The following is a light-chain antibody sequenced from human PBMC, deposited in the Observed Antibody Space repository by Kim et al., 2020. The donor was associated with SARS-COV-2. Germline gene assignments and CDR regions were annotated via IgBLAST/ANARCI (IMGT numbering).Light chain of an antibody. CDR3: QVWDDTVDVV. V-gene: IGLV3-21*04. Sequence: SYELTQPPSVSVAPGKTAKITCEGNNIRSQNVHWYQRKPGQAPVMVINYDNDRPSGIPERITGSKSGNTATLTITRVEVGDEADYFCQVWDDTVDVVFGG. CDR1: NIRSQN. CDR2: YDN. J-gene: IGLJ2*01.